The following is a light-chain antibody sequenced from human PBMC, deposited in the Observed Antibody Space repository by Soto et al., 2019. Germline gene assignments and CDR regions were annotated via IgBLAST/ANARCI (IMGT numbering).Light chain of an antibody. J-gene: IGLJ1*01. CDR1: SSDIGTYKY. Sequence: QSALTQPPSASGSPGQSVTISCTGSSSDIGTYKYVSWYQQHPGKAPKLIIYEVNERPSGVPDRFSGSKSGNTAPLTISGLQAEDEADYYCCSYIGHYIYVFGTGTKVT. CDR2: EVN. V-gene: IGLV2-8*01. CDR3: CSYIGHYIYV.